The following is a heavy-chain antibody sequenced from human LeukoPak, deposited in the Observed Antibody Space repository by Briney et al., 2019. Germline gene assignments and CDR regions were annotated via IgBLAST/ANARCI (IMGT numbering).Heavy chain of an antibody. CDR1: GFNFAYAW. CDR2: IKRKSDGGTI. V-gene: IGHV3-15*01. CDR3: TTLRLDYGSDSDYYYGMDV. J-gene: IGHJ6*02. Sequence: GGSLRLSCAASGFNFAYAWMSWVRQTPGKGLEWVGRIKRKSDGGTIDYAAPVKGRFAISRDDSKNTLYLQMSSLKTVDTAVYYCTTLRLDYGSDSDYYYGMDVWGQGTTVTVSS. D-gene: IGHD4-23*01.